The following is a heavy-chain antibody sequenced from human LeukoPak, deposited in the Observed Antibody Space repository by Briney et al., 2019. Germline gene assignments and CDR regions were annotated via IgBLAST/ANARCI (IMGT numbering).Heavy chain of an antibody. CDR2: VNPNSGVT. V-gene: IGHV1-2*02. D-gene: IGHD3-10*01. Sequence: ASVKVSCKASGYTFTAYYVHWVRQAPGQGHEWMGWVNPNSGVTNHAQKFQGRVTMTRDTSISTAYMELSRLRSDDTAVYYCARDSEVRGVIDYWGQGTLVTVSS. CDR1: GYTFTAYY. J-gene: IGHJ4*02. CDR3: ARDSEVRGVIDY.